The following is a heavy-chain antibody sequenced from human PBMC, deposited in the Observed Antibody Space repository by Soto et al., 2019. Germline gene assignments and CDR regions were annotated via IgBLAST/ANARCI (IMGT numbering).Heavy chain of an antibody. CDR1: GGSISSGTTY. Sequence: TLSLTCTVSGGSISSGTTYWCWIRQRPGKGLEWIGYIFYSGSFYYTPSLRGRVMILADTSKNQFTLRLSSVTAADTAVYYCARAPETPSILGVALPYFFDYWGQGALVTVSS. V-gene: IGHV4-31*03. CDR2: IFYSGSF. J-gene: IGHJ4*02. D-gene: IGHD3-3*01. CDR3: ARAPETPSILGVALPYFFDY.